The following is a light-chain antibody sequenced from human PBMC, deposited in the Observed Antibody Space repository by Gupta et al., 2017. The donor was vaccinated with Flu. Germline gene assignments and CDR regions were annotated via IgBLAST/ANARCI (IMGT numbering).Light chain of an antibody. CDR3: KQYKPFRT. CDR1: QSLVHSDGNNY. CDR2: TSS. J-gene: IGKJ1*01. Sequence: PVTPRQPAYISCSSSQSLVHSDGNNYLGWLQQRPGQPPRLLIYTSSNRCYGVPARFSGSGAGXDFTLKXSRGEAEDVGVYYWKQYKPFRTFGXGTKVEIK. V-gene: IGKV2-24*01.